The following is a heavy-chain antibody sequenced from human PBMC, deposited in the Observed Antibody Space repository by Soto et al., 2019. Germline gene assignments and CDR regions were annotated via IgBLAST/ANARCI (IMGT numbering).Heavy chain of an antibody. D-gene: IGHD3-10*01. CDR3: ASIWFGDFDY. J-gene: IGHJ4*01. Sequence: PSETLSLTCTFSGGSFSSISNHYCSWIRQPPGKGLEWIGYISNSGFISYNPSLKSRLIISVDTSQNQVSLKLASVTAADTAVYYCASIWFGDFDYWGHGTLVT. V-gene: IGHV4-4*09. CDR2: ISNSGFI. CDR1: GGSFSSISNHY.